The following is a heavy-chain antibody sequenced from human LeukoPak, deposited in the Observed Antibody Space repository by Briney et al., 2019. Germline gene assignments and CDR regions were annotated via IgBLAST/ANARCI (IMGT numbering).Heavy chain of an antibody. CDR2: INPRGST. V-gene: IGHV4-34*01. J-gene: IGHJ4*02. Sequence: SETLSLTCGVYGGSFSGYYWSWIRQPPGKGLEWIGEINPRGSTNYNPSLKSRVTLSADTSKNQFSLTLNSVTAADTAVYYCARAFGGVIAPHDYWGQGTLVTVSS. D-gene: IGHD3-16*02. CDR1: GGSFSGYY. CDR3: ARAFGGVIAPHDY.